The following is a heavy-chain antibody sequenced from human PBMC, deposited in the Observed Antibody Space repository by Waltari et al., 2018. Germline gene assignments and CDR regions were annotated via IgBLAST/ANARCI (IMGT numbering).Heavy chain of an antibody. Sequence: EVQLVESGGGLVQPGGSLRLSCAASGFTLRNYWMSWVRQGPGKGLEWVANIMADGREEYYVDSVRGRFTISRDNAKNSLYLQMNSLRPEDTAVYYCVRDQWFAFDIWGQGTMVTVSS. V-gene: IGHV3-7*01. CDR1: GFTLRNYW. J-gene: IGHJ3*02. CDR3: VRDQWFAFDI. CDR2: IMADGREE. D-gene: IGHD3-22*01.